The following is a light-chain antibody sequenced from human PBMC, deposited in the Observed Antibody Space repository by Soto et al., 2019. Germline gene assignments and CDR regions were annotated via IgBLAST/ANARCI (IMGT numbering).Light chain of an antibody. J-gene: IGKJ1*01. V-gene: IGKV1-5*03. CDR3: QQHDSYPWT. CDR1: QSISGS. Sequence: DIQMTQSPSTLSASVGDRVTITCRASQSISGSLAWYQQKPGKAPTFLIYKASSLQSGVPARFSGSASGTEFTLTISSLQPDDFAVYYCQQHDSYPWTFGQGTKVEIK. CDR2: KAS.